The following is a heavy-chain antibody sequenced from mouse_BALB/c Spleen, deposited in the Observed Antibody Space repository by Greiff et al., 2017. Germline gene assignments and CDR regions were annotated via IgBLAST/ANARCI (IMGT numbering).Heavy chain of an antibody. V-gene: IGHV6-6*02. CDR1: GFTFSNYW. CDR3: TRRNYGSSWFAY. J-gene: IGHJ3*01. D-gene: IGHD1-1*01. Sequence: EVQLVESGGGLVQPGGSMKLSCVASGFTFSNYWMNWVRQSPEKGLEWVAEIRLKSNNYATHYAESVKGRFTISRDDSKSSVYLQMNNLRAEDTGIYYCTRRNYGSSWFAYWGQGTLVTVSA. CDR2: IRLKSNNYAT.